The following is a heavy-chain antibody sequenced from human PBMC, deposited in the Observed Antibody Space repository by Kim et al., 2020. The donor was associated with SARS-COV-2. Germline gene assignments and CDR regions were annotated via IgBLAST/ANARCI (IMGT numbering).Heavy chain of an antibody. V-gene: IGHV3-33*06. D-gene: IGHD4-17*01. CDR2: IWYDGSNK. J-gene: IGHJ3*02. CDR3: AKDRDYGDYVSAFDI. Sequence: GGSLRLSCAASGFTFSSHGMNWVRQAPGKGLEWVAVIWYDGSNKYYADSVKGRFTISRDNSKNTLYLQMNSLRAEDTAVYYCAKDRDYGDYVSAFDIWGQGTMVTVSS. CDR1: GFTFSSHG.